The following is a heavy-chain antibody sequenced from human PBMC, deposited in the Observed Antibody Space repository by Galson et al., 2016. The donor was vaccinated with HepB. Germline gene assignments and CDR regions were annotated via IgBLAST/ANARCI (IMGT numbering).Heavy chain of an antibody. J-gene: IGHJ5*02. CDR2: ISYSGST. Sequence: ETLSLTCIVSGGSVSSDYWIWIRQPPGKGLECIGYISYSGSTNYNPSLKSRVTISLDTSKNLFSLRLSSVTAADTAVYYCARGGLRLGELSFDPWGQGTLVTVSS. CDR1: GGSVSSDY. CDR3: ARGGLRLGELSFDP. D-gene: IGHD3-16*02. V-gene: IGHV4-59*02.